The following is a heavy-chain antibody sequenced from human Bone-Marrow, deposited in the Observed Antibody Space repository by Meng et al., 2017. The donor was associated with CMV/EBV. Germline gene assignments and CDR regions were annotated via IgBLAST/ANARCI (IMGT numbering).Heavy chain of an antibody. CDR2: ISYDGSNK. V-gene: IGHV3-30-3*01. CDR3: ASRDPGDY. CDR1: GFTFSSYA. D-gene: IGHD5-24*01. Sequence: VQLVGSGGDLVQPGGSLRLSCAASGFTFSSYAMHWVRQAPGKGLEWVAVISYDGSNKYYADSVKGRFTISRDNSKNTLYLQMNSLRAEDTAVYYCASRDPGDYWGQGTLVTVSS. J-gene: IGHJ4*02.